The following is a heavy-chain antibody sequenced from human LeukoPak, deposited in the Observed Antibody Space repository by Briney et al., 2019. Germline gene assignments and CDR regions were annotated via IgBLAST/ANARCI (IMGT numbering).Heavy chain of an antibody. Sequence: GGSLRLSCEASGFTFTSFWMNWVRQAPGKGLEWVANINQDGSEKWYVDSVKGRFTISRDNAKNSVVLQTNSLRAEDTAVYYCARDATPPGIIFDNWGQGTLVTVSS. CDR2: INQDGSEK. CDR1: GFTFTSFW. V-gene: IGHV3-7*05. J-gene: IGHJ4*02. CDR3: ARDATPPGIIFDN. D-gene: IGHD3-16*01.